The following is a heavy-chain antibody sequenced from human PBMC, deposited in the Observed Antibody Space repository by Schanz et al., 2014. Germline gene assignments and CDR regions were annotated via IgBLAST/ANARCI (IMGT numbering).Heavy chain of an antibody. D-gene: IGHD3-10*01. CDR1: GFIFSNSW. J-gene: IGHJ4*02. V-gene: IGHV3-7*03. CDR2: IKQDGSEK. CDR3: AKGKSEVRGIILDY. Sequence: EVQLVESGGGLVQPGGSLRLSCAASGFIFSNSWMSWVRQAPGKGLEWVANIKQDGSEKYYVDSVKGRVTISRDNSRNTLFLQMRNLRADDTALYYCAKGKSEVRGIILDYWGQGTMVVVSS.